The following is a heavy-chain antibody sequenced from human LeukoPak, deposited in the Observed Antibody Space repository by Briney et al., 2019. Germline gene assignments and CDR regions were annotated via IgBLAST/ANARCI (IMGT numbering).Heavy chain of an antibody. Sequence: ASVKVSCKASGYTFTGYYMHWVRQAPGQGLEWMGWINPNSGGTNYAQKFQGRVTMTRDTSISTAYMELSRLRSDDTAVYYCAREGPGWSGSIGYMDVWGKGTTVTVSS. D-gene: IGHD6-25*01. CDR1: GYTFTGYY. CDR2: INPNSGGT. J-gene: IGHJ6*03. CDR3: AREGPGWSGSIGYMDV. V-gene: IGHV1-2*02.